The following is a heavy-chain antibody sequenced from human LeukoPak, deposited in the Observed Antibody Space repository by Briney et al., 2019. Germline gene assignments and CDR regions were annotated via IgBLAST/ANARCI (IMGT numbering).Heavy chain of an antibody. CDR2: IYSGGST. V-gene: IGHV3-66*01. CDR1: GFTVSSNY. CDR3: YSMIVVTIRVINGY. J-gene: IGHJ4*02. Sequence: GGSLRLSCAASGFTVSSNYMSWVRQAPGKGLEWVSVIYSGGSTYYADSVKGRFTISRDNSKNTLYLQMNSLRAEDTAVYYCYSMIVVTIRVINGYWGQGTLVTVSS. D-gene: IGHD3-22*01.